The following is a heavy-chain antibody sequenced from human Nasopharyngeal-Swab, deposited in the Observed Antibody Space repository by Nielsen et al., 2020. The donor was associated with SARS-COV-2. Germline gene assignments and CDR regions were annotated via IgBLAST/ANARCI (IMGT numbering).Heavy chain of an antibody. CDR3: ARDPGAAAGLHYYYYYGMDV. Sequence: WGRQAPGQRREGMGGINAGNGNTKYAQKFQGRVTITRDTSASTAYMELSSLRSEDTAVYYCARDPGAAAGLHYYYYYGMDVWGQGTTVTVSS. D-gene: IGHD6-13*01. J-gene: IGHJ6*02. CDR2: INAGNGNT. V-gene: IGHV1-3*01.